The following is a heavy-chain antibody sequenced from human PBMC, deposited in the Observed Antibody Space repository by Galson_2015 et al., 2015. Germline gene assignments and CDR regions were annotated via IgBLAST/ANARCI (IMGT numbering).Heavy chain of an antibody. J-gene: IGHJ3*02. CDR3: ARQQGLPDDSFNI. D-gene: IGHD6-13*01. Sequence: SLRLSCAASGFTFSSYWMSWVRQAPGKGLEWVANIKQDGSEKYYVDSVKGRFTISRDNAKNSLYLQMNSLRAEDTAVYYCARQQGLPDDSFNISGPGPLVTVSS. CDR2: IKQDGSEK. V-gene: IGHV3-7*01. CDR1: GFTFSSYW.